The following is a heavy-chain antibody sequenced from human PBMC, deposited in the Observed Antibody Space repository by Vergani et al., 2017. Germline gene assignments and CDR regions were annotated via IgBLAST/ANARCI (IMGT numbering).Heavy chain of an antibody. D-gene: IGHD6-13*01. Sequence: EVQLLESGGGLVQPGGSLRLYCAASGFTFSSYAMSWVRQAPGKGLEWVSAISGSGGSTYYADSVKGRFTISRDNSKNTLYLQMNSLRAEDTAVYYCAKSEQQRGDYYYYYYGMDVWGQGTTVTVSS. CDR3: AKSEQQRGDYYYYYYGMDV. J-gene: IGHJ6*02. CDR2: ISGSGGST. CDR1: GFTFSSYA. V-gene: IGHV3-23*01.